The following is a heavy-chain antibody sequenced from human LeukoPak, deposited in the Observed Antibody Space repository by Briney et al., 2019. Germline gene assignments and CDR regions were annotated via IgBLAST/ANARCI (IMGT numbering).Heavy chain of an antibody. V-gene: IGHV4-59*01. J-gene: IGHJ4*02. Sequence: GSLRLSCAASGFTFSRCGMNWIRQPPGKGLEWIGSLYYSGSTNYNPSLKSRVTISVDTSKNQFSLKLSSVTAADTAVYYCARRHVEYSSSSDPYYFDYWGQGTLVTVSS. CDR1: GFTFSRCG. CDR2: LYYSGST. CDR3: ARRHVEYSSSSDPYYFDY. D-gene: IGHD6-6*01.